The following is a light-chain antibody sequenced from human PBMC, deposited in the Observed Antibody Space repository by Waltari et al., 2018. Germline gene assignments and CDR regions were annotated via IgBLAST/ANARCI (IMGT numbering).Light chain of an antibody. CDR1: QDISND. CDR3: LQDYSFPWT. V-gene: IGKV1-6*01. CDR2: STF. J-gene: IGKJ1*01. Sequence: AIQMTQSPSSLSAVIGDSVTNSCRASQDISNDLGWYQQKPGKAPKLLIYSTFTLLSGVPSRFSGSRSGTDFTLTITSLQPEDFATYYCLQDYSFPWTFGQGTRVEI.